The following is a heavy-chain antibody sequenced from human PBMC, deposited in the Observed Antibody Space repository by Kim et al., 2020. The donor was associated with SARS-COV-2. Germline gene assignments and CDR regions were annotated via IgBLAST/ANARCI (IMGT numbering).Heavy chain of an antibody. CDR3: ARAWHSSSPGDY. V-gene: IGHV4-31*02. J-gene: IGHJ4*02. D-gene: IGHD6-6*01. Sequence: YYNPTLKSRFTIAVDTSKNQFSLKLSSVTAADTAVYYCARAWHSSSPGDYWGQGTLVTVSS.